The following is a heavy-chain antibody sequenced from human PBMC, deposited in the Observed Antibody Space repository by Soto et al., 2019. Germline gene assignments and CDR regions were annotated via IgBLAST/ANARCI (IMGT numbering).Heavy chain of an antibody. V-gene: IGHV5-51*01. CDR3: AKSIEGGPMDV. D-gene: IGHD1-26*01. J-gene: IGHJ6*02. CDR1: GHAFSNHW. CDR2: IFPRDSDT. Sequence: GESLKISCQGSGHAFSNHWINWVRLVPGKGLEWMGIIFPRDSDTRYSPSLQGQVIISVDKSTNTAYLQWTRLTASDTAIYYCAKSIEGGPMDVWGQGTTVTVSS.